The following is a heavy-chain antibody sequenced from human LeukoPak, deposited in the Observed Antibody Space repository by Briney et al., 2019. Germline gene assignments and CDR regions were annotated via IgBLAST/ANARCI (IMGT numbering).Heavy chain of an antibody. Sequence: ASVKVSCKASGGTFSGYAISWVRQAPGQGLEWMGRIIPVFGRSDFAHNFQGRVTLTTDESTSTAYMELSSLTSEDTALYFCARGEGYSYGNFYLWGQGTLVIVSS. D-gene: IGHD5-18*01. CDR3: ARGEGYSYGNFYL. V-gene: IGHV1-69*05. CDR2: IIPVFGRS. J-gene: IGHJ1*01. CDR1: GGTFSGYA.